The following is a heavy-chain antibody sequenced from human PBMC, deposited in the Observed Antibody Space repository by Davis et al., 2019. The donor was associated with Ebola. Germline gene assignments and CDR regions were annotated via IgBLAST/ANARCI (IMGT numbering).Heavy chain of an antibody. D-gene: IGHD3-10*01. CDR3: AREVGSTLRGLEYYCDS. CDR1: GFPVRNYH. CDR2: HYRRGPT. V-gene: IGHV3-66*01. J-gene: IGHJ4*02. Sequence: GESLKISCAAPGFPVRNYHISWVRQAPGKGLEWVSVHYRRGPTHYADSVQGRFTISRDDSKTTLSLQMNSLRAEDTAVYYCAREVGSTLRGLEYYCDSWGEGTLVTVSS.